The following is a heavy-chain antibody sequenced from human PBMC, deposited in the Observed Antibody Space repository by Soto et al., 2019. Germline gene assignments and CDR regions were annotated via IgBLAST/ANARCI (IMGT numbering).Heavy chain of an antibody. CDR1: GGTFSSYS. V-gene: IGHV1-69*13. CDR2: IIPIFGTA. Sequence: SVKVSCKASGGTFSSYSISWVRQAPGQGLEWMGGIIPIFGTANYAQKFQGRVTITADESTSTAYMELSSLRSEDTAVYYCCSGYSFGSWFDPWGQGTLVTVSS. J-gene: IGHJ5*02. CDR3: CSGYSFGSWFDP. D-gene: IGHD3-22*01.